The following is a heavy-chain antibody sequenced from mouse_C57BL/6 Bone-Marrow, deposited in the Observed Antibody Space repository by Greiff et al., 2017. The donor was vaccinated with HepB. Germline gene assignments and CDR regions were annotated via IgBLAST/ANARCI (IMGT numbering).Heavy chain of an antibody. CDR3: ARVDFYYAMDY. CDR2: ISNGGGST. J-gene: IGHJ4*01. V-gene: IGHV5-12*01. Sequence: EVHLVESGGGLVQPGGSLKLSCAASGFTFSDYYMYWVRQTPEKRLEWVAYISNGGGSTYYPDTVKGRFTISRDNAKNTLYLQMSRLKSEDTAMYYCARVDFYYAMDYWGQGTSVTVSS. D-gene: IGHD2-13*01. CDR1: GFTFSDYY.